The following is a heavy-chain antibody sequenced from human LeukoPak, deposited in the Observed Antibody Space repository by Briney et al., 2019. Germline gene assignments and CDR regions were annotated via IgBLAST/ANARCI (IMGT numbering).Heavy chain of an antibody. J-gene: IGHJ4*02. V-gene: IGHV1-8*01. D-gene: IGHD4-11*01. CDR3: ARGGGLHLY. Sequence: VSVKVSCKASGYTCPSYDINWVRQATGQGLEWMGWMNPNSGNTGHAQKLQGRVTMTRNTSISTAHMELSSLRSEDTAVYYCARGGGLHLYWGQGTLVTVSS. CDR2: MNPNSGNT. CDR1: GYTCPSYD.